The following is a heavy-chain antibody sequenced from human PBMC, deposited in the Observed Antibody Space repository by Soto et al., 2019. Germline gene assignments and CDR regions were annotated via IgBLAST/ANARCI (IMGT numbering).Heavy chain of an antibody. CDR3: AKDLDYPYYFDY. CDR2: ISYDGSNK. D-gene: IGHD5-12*01. CDR1: GFTFSSYG. Sequence: QVQLVESGGGVVQPGRSLRLSCAASGFTFSSYGMHWVRQAPGKGLEWVAVISYDGSNKYYADSVKGRFTISRDNSKNTLSLQMNSLRAEDTAVYYCAKDLDYPYYFDYWGQGTLVTVSS. J-gene: IGHJ4*02. V-gene: IGHV3-30*18.